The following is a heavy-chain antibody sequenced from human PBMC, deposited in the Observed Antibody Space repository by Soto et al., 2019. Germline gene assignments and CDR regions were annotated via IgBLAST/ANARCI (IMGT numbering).Heavy chain of an antibody. CDR3: ARRHYGEEGYFFYF. CDR2: IYDSGTT. Sequence: QVQLRESGPGLVRPSETLSLTCTVSGGSITGYYWSWIRQPPGKGLECIGYIYDSGTTTYNAALKSRVTISADTSKNQLSLNLRSVTAADTAVYDCARRHYGEEGYFFYFWGPGLLVTVSS. J-gene: IGHJ4*02. D-gene: IGHD4-17*01. CDR1: GGSITGYY. V-gene: IGHV4-59*08.